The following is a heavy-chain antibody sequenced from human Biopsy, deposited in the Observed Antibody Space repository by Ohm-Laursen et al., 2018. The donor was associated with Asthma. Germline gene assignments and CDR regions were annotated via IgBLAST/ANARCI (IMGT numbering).Heavy chain of an antibody. Sequence: SLRLSCSAYGFTFSSYAMSWVRQGPGKGLEWVSAISGSGGSTYYADSVKGRFTISRDNSKNTLYLQMNSLRAEDTAVYYCAKDRDYDILTGPPGFDYWGQGTLVTVSS. V-gene: IGHV3-23*01. J-gene: IGHJ4*02. CDR1: GFTFSSYA. CDR2: ISGSGGST. CDR3: AKDRDYDILTGPPGFDY. D-gene: IGHD3-9*01.